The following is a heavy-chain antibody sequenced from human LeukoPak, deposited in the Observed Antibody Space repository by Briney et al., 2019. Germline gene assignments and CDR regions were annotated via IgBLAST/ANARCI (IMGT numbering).Heavy chain of an antibody. V-gene: IGHV3-74*01. J-gene: IGHJ4*02. Sequence: GGSLRLSCAASGFTFSSYWMHWVRQAPGKGLVWVSRINSDGSSTSYADSVKGRFTISRDNSKNTLYLQMNSLRAEDTAVYYCAKDKGSGWRLFDYWGQGTLVTVSS. CDR1: GFTFSSYW. CDR3: AKDKGSGWRLFDY. D-gene: IGHD6-19*01. CDR2: INSDGSST.